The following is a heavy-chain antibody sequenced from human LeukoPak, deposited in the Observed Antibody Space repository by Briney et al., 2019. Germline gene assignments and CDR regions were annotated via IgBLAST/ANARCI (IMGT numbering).Heavy chain of an antibody. J-gene: IGHJ3*02. V-gene: IGHV1-46*01. D-gene: IGHD6-13*01. CDR1: GYTFTSYY. CDR2: INPSGGST. Sequence: ASVKVSCKASGYTFTSYYMHWVRQAPGQGLEWMGIINPSGGSTSYAQKFQGRVTMTRDTSTSTVYMELSSLRSEDTAVYYCSRQQRGDAFDIWGQGTMVTVSS. CDR3: SRQQRGDAFDI.